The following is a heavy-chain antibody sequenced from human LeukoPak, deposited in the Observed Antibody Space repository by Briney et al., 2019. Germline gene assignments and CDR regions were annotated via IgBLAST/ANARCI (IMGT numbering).Heavy chain of an antibody. J-gene: IGHJ4*02. CDR3: ARGKSPIFGVVITPFDY. CDR2: IKQDGSEK. Sequence: GGSLRLSCAASGFTFSSYAMSWVRQAPGKGLEWVANIKQDGSEKYYVDSVKGRFTISRDNAKNSLYLQMNSLRAEDTAVYYCARGKSPIFGVVITPFDYWGQGTLVTVSS. CDR1: GFTFSSYA. D-gene: IGHD3-3*01. V-gene: IGHV3-7*01.